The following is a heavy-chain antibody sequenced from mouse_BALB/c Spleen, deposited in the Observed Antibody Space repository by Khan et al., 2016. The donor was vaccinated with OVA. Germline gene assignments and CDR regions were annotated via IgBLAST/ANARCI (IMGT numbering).Heavy chain of an antibody. J-gene: IGHJ3*01. CDR2: INPSNGYT. D-gene: IGHD2-14*01. CDR3: VRDGAYHRNDGWFAY. Sequence: QVQLKQSGAELARPGASVKMSCKASGYTFTSYTIHWIKLRPGQGLEWIGFINPSNGYTNYNQKFKDKATLTADKSSTTVYMQLSSLTSDDSAVYNCVRDGAYHRNDGWFAYWGQGTLVTVPA. V-gene: IGHV1-4*01. CDR1: GYTFTSYT.